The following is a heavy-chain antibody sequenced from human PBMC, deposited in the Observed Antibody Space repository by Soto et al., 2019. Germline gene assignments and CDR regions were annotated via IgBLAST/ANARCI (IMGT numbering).Heavy chain of an antibody. J-gene: IGHJ4*02. D-gene: IGHD3-3*01. CDR3: AHLRKGLLEWLLLPYFDY. Sequence: QITLKESGPTLVKPTQTLTLTCTFSGFSLSTSGVGVGWIRQPPGKALEWLVLIYWNDDKRYSPSLKSRLTITKDTSKNQVVRTMTNMDAVDTAIYYCAHLRKGLLEWLLLPYFDYWGQGTLVTVSS. V-gene: IGHV2-5*01. CDR2: IYWNDDK. CDR1: GFSLSTSGVG.